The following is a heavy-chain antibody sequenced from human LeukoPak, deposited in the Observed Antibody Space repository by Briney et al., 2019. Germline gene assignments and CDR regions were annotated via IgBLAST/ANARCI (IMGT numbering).Heavy chain of an antibody. J-gene: IGHJ6*03. CDR3: ARGRGYGDYRYYYYYYMDV. CDR2: IKQDGSEK. Sequence: PGGSLRLSCAASGFTFSSDAMSWVRQAPGKGLEWVANIKQDGSEKYYVDSVKGRFPISRDNAKNSLYLQMNSLRAEDTAVYYCARGRGYGDYRYYYYYYMDVWGKGTTVTVSS. D-gene: IGHD4-17*01. CDR1: GFTFSSDA. V-gene: IGHV3-7*01.